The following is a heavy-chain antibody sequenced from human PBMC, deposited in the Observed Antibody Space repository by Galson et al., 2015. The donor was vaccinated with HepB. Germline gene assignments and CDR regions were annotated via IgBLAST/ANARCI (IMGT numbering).Heavy chain of an antibody. CDR3: AREGLYYECRGYYGVFDI. V-gene: IGHV1-69*05. D-gene: IGHD3-22*01. J-gene: IGHJ3*02. CDR2: VIPILHKP. Sequence: SVKVSCKASGGTFTNYALSWVRQAPGQGLEWMGGVIPILHKPNYAQKFQGRVTISTDESTSTVYMELSSLRSEDTAFYYCAREGLYYECRGYYGVFDIWGQGTMVTVSS. CDR1: GGTFTNYA.